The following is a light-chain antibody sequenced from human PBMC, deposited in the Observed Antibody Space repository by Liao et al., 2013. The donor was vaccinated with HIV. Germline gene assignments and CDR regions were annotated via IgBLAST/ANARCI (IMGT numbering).Light chain of an antibody. J-gene: IGLJ2*01. V-gene: IGLV3-1*01. Sequence: SYEMTQPPSVSVSPGQTASITCSADKLGEKYVSWYQRKAGQSPVVVMFPHNRRPSGIPERFSGSISGNTATLTISATRATDEADFFCQAWDSATVVFGSGTKLTVL. CDR2: PHN. CDR1: KLGEKY. CDR3: QAWDSATVV.